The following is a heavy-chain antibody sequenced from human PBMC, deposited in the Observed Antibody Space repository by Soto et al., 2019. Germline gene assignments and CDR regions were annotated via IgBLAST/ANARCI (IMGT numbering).Heavy chain of an antibody. Sequence: SETLSLTCTVSGGSISSSSYYWGWIRQPPGKGLEWIGSIYYSGSTYYNPSLKSRVTISVDTSKNQFSLKLSSVTAADTAVYYCARTYYYDSSGYWDYFDDWXQGTLFTVS. CDR3: ARTYYYDSSGYWDYFDD. V-gene: IGHV4-39*01. D-gene: IGHD3-22*01. CDR1: GGSISSSSYY. CDR2: IYYSGST. J-gene: IGHJ4*02.